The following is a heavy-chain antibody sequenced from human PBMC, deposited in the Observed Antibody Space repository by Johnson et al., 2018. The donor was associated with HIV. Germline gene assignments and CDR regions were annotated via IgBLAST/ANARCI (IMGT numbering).Heavy chain of an antibody. J-gene: IGHJ3*01. CDR2: ISYDGSNK. V-gene: IGHV3-30-3*01. CDR3: ATARRAIDV. CDR1: GFTFSTYS. Sequence: QVQLVESGGGLVQPGGSLRLSCAASGFTFSTYSMHWVRQAPGKGLEWVAVISYDGSNKYYADSVKGRFTISRDNAKNSLYLQMNSLRAEDTAVYYCATARRAIDVWGQGTMATVSS. D-gene: IGHD6-6*01.